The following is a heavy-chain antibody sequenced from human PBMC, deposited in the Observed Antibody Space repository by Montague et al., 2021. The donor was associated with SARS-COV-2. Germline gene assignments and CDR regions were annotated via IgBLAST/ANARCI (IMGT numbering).Heavy chain of an antibody. J-gene: IGHJ6*02. CDR2: IYYSGST. CDR3: ARDPSRQLLLYPVGGYYYGMDV. CDR1: GGSISSSSYY. D-gene: IGHD2-2*02. V-gene: IGHV4-39*07. Sequence: SETLSLTCTVSGGSISSSSYYWGWIRQPPGKGLEWIGSIYYSGSTYYNPSHKSRVTISVDTSKNQFSPKLNSVTAADTAVYYCARDPSRQLLLYPVGGYYYGMDVWGQGTTVTVSS.